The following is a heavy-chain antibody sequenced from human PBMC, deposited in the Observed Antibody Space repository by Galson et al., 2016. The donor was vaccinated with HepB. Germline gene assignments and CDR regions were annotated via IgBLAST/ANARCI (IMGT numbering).Heavy chain of an antibody. CDR3: AKGVAGKGFDY. CDR2: ISGLGSNT. V-gene: IGHV3-23*01. J-gene: IGHJ4*02. CDR1: GFTFSDYA. D-gene: IGHD6-19*01. Sequence: SLRLSCAASGFTFSDYATGWVRQAPGRGLEWVSGISGLGSNTYYADSVKGRVTISRDNSKNTLYLQMNSLRAEDTAVYYCAKGVAGKGFDYWGQGTLVTVSS.